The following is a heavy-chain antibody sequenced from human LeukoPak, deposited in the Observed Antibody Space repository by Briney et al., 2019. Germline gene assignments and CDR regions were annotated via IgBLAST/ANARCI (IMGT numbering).Heavy chain of an antibody. D-gene: IGHD3-3*01. Sequence: SETLSLTCTVSGYSISSGYYWGWIRQPPGKGLEWIGSIYHSGSTYYNPSLKSRVTISVDTSKNQFSLKLSSVTAADTAVYYCARLALWSGYRGGYMDVWGKGTTVTVSS. CDR2: IYHSGST. CDR3: ARLALWSGYRGGYMDV. J-gene: IGHJ6*03. V-gene: IGHV4-38-2*02. CDR1: GYSISSGYY.